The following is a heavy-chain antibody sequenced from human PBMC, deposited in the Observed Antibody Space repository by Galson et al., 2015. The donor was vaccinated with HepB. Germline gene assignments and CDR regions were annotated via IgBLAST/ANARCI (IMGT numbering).Heavy chain of an antibody. V-gene: IGHV3-7*03. D-gene: IGHD4-17*01. J-gene: IGHJ4*02. Sequence: SLRLSCAASGFTFSRFSMTWVRQTPGKGLEWVANINQDGGEKYFVDSVKGRFTISRDNSINSLYLQMDSLGAEDTAVYYCARDSDLPDYGDSFDYWGQGTLVTVSS. CDR3: ARDSDLPDYGDSFDY. CDR2: INQDGGEK. CDR1: GFTFSRFS.